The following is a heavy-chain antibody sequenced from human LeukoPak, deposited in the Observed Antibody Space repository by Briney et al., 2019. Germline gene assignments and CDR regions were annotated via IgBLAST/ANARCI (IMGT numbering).Heavy chain of an antibody. V-gene: IGHV3-23*01. D-gene: IGHD2-2*02. Sequence: GGSLRLSCTASGFTFNDYAMTWVRQAPGKGLEWVSSIRATDPSTYYADSVKGRFTISRDNSKNTLYLQMNSLRDEDTAMYFCAKGGYTSAYDYWGQGTLVTVS. J-gene: IGHJ4*02. CDR3: AKGGYTSAYDY. CDR2: IRATDPST. CDR1: GFTFNDYA.